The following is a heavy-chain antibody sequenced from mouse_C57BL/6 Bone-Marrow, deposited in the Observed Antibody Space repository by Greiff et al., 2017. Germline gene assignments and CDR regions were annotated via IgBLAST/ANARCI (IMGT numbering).Heavy chain of an antibody. CDR2: INPSTGGT. J-gene: IGHJ1*03. Sequence: EVQLQQSGPELVKPGASVKISCKASGYSFTGYYMNWVKQSPEKSLEWIGEINPSTGGTTYNQKFKAKATLTVDKSSSTAYMQLKSLTSEDSAVYYCARDGSSYRYFDVWGTGTTVTVSS. V-gene: IGHV1-42*01. CDR3: ARDGSSYRYFDV. CDR1: GYSFTGYY. D-gene: IGHD1-1*01.